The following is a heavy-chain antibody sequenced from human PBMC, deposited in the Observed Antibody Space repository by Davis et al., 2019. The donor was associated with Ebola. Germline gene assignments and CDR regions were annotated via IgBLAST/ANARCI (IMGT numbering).Heavy chain of an antibody. CDR1: GFIFSSYA. V-gene: IGHV3-23*01. Sequence: GGSLRLSCAASGFIFSSYALSWVRQAPGKGLEWVSTISSSGASTYYADSVKGRFTISRDNSKNTLYLQMNSLRVEDTAIYYCAKDTSNVWFDVWGQGTMVTVSS. D-gene: IGHD6-19*01. CDR3: AKDTSNVWFDV. CDR2: ISSSGAST. J-gene: IGHJ3*01.